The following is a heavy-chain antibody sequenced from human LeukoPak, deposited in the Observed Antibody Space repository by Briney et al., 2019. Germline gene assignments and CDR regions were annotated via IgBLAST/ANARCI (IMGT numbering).Heavy chain of an antibody. D-gene: IGHD1-20*01. V-gene: IGHV4-59*01. CDR3: ARVDNLNGYDY. Sequence: SETLSLTCTVSGGSISSYHWSWIRQPPGKGLEWIGYIYYRGSTNYNPSLKSRVTISVDTSKNQFSLKLSSVTAADTAVYYCARVDNLNGYDYWGQGTLVTVSS. J-gene: IGHJ4*02. CDR1: GGSISSYH. CDR2: IYYRGST.